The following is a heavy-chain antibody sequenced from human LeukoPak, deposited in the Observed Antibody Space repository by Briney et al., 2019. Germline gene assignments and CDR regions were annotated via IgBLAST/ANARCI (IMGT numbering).Heavy chain of an antibody. V-gene: IGHV1-69*05. Sequence: SVKVSCKASGGTFSSYAISWVRQAPGQGLEWMGGIIPIFGTANYAQKFQGRVTMTRNTSISTAYMELSSLRSEDTAVYYCARADGYCSGGSCYSKWFDPWGQGTLVTVSS. CDR3: ARADGYCSGGSCYSKWFDP. CDR1: GGTFSSYA. D-gene: IGHD2-15*01. J-gene: IGHJ5*02. CDR2: IIPIFGTA.